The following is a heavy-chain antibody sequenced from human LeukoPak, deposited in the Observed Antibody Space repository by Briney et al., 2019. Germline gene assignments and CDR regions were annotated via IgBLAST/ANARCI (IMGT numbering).Heavy chain of an antibody. Sequence: SETLSLTCTVSGASITSSNYYWLWLRQPPGKGLEWIGSIYYTGITYYNLSLKSRVTISVDTSKNQFSLKLSSVTAADTAVYYCARPPCIGCPYMDVWGKGTTVTVSS. CDR1: GASITSSNYY. J-gene: IGHJ6*03. CDR3: ARPPCIGCPYMDV. CDR2: IYYTGIT. V-gene: IGHV4-39*07. D-gene: IGHD2-15*01.